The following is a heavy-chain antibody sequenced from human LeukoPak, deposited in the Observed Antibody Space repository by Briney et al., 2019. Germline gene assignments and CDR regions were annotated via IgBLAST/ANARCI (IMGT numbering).Heavy chain of an antibody. CDR2: IYYSGST. Sequence: PSETLSLTCTVSGGSISSSSYYWGWIRQPPGKGLEWIGSIYYSGSTYYNPSLKSRVTISVDTSKNQFSLKLSSVTAADTAVYYCARPLYYDILTGYYMEDYWGQGTLVTVSS. CDR1: GGSISSSSYY. CDR3: ARPLYYDILTGYYMEDY. J-gene: IGHJ4*02. V-gene: IGHV4-39*01. D-gene: IGHD3-9*01.